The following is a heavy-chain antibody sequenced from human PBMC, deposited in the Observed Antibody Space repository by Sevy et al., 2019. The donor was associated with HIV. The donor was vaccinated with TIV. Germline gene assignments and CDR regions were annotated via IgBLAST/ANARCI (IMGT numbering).Heavy chain of an antibody. V-gene: IGHV3-66*01. CDR2: IYSGGST. J-gene: IGHJ6*02. Sequence: GGSLRLSCAASTFSVTDNYMSWVHQAPGKGLEWVSTIYSGGSTFYTDSVKGRFTISRDNSKNTLYLQMNSLRAEDTAVYYCARDRYYDASGYYYYYYGLDDWGQGTTVTVSS. CDR3: ARDRYYDASGYYYYYYGLDD. CDR1: TFSVTDNY. D-gene: IGHD3-22*01.